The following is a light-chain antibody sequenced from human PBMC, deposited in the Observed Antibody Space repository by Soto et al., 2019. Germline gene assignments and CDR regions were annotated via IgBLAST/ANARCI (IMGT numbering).Light chain of an antibody. Sequence: QSVLTQPASLSGSPGQSITISCTGTSSDVGGYNYVSWYQQHPGKAPKLMIYDVTTRPSGVPDRFSGSKSGNTASLTISGLQAEDEADYYCSSHAGSSVVFGTGTKVTVL. V-gene: IGLV2-11*01. CDR1: SSDVGGYNY. CDR3: SSHAGSSVV. J-gene: IGLJ1*01. CDR2: DVT.